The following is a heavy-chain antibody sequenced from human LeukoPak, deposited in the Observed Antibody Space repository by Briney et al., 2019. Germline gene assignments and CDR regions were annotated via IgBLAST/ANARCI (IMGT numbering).Heavy chain of an antibody. V-gene: IGHV1-8*01. D-gene: IGHD2-2*01. CDR2: KNPNSGRT. Sequence: ASVKVSCEASGYTFTSYDINWVRQATGQGLEWMGWKNPNSGRTGFAQKFQGRLTMTTNTSISTAYMELSSLTSEDTAVYYCARGPVSTHGMDVWGQGTTVTVSS. J-gene: IGHJ6*02. CDR3: ARGPVSTHGMDV. CDR1: GYTFTSYD.